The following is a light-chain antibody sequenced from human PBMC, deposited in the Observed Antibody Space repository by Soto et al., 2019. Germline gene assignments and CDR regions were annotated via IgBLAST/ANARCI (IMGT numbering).Light chain of an antibody. CDR2: EGT. Sequence: QSVLTQPDSVSESPGQSITISCTGTSSDVGNYNVVSWYQHHPGRAPKVLIYEGTKRPSGVSNRFSGSTSGNVASLTISGLQAEDEANYYCCSYAGSDTYVFGTGTKVTVL. J-gene: IGLJ1*01. V-gene: IGLV2-23*01. CDR1: SSDVGNYNV. CDR3: CSYAGSDTYV.